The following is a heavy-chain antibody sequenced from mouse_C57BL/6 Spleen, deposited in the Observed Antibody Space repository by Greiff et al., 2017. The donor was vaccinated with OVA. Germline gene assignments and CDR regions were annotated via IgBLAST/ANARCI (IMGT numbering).Heavy chain of an antibody. V-gene: IGHV1-61*01. J-gene: IGHJ3*01. CDR3: ARNPHYYGSTLFAY. D-gene: IGHD1-1*01. CDR1: GYTFTSYW. CDR2: IYPSDSET. Sequence: VQLQQPGAELVRPGSSVKLSCKASGYTFTSYWMDWVKQRPGQGLKWIGNIYPSDSETHYNQKFKDKATLTVDKSSSTAYMQLSSLTSEDSAVYYCARNPHYYGSTLFAYWGQGTLVTVSA.